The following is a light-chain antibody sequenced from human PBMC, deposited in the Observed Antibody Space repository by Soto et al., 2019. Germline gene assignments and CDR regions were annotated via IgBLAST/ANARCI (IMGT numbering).Light chain of an antibody. CDR3: QQHGSPRLP. V-gene: IGKV3-20*01. Sequence: EIVLTQSPGTLSLSPGERATLSCRASQSVGSAYLAWYQHKPGQAPRLLIYGASSRATGIPDRISGRGVGPDLHLNIRRPGPEVFGGYYFQQHGSPRLPVGQGAKVEAK. CDR1: QSVGSAY. CDR2: GAS. J-gene: IGKJ1*01.